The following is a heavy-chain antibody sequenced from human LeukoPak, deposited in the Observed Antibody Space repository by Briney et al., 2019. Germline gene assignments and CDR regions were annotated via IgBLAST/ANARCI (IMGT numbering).Heavy chain of an antibody. CDR2: IKQDGSEK. J-gene: IGHJ4*02. CDR3: ARNQRRLDY. D-gene: IGHD1-14*01. V-gene: IGHV3-7*01. CDR1: GFTFSSYW. Sequence: GGSLRLPCAASGFTFSSYWMSWVRQAPGKGLEWVANIKQDGSEKYYVDSVKGRFTISRDNARNSLYLQVNSLRAEDTAVCYCARNQRRLDYWGQGTLVTVSS.